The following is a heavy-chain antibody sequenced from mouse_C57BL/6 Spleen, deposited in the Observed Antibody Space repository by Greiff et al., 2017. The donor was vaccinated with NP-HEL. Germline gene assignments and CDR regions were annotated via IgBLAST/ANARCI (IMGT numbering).Heavy chain of an antibody. CDR3: ARNYYGSSSYAMDY. D-gene: IGHD1-1*01. Sequence: EVHLVESGGGLVQPGGSLSLSCAASGFTFTDYYMSWVRQPPGKALEWLGFIRNKANGYTTEYSASVKGRFTISRDNSQSILYLQMNALRAEDSATYYCARNYYGSSSYAMDYWGQGTSVTVSS. CDR2: IRNKANGYTT. V-gene: IGHV7-3*01. J-gene: IGHJ4*01. CDR1: GFTFTDYY.